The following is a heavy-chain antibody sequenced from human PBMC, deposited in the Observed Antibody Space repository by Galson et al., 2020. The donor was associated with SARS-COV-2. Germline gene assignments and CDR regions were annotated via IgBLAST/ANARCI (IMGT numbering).Heavy chain of an antibody. CDR2: IFHRGST. V-gene: IGHV4-39*07. CDR1: GVSITSTSYY. CDR3: ARDPGYTSSWPTYWFDP. Sequence: SETLSLTCTVSGVSITSTSYYWGWIRQPPGKGMEWIGSIFHRGSTYYNPSLKSRVTISVDTSKNQFSLKLSSVTAADTAVYYCARDPGYTSSWPTYWFDPWGQGTLVTVSS. D-gene: IGHD6-13*01. J-gene: IGHJ5*02.